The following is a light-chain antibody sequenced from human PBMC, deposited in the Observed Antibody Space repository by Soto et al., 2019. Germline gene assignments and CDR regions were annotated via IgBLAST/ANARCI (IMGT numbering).Light chain of an antibody. Sequence: EIVLTQSPATLSLSPGERATLSCRASQSVSSYLAWYQHKPGRAPRLLIYDASNRATGAPARFSGSGFGTDFTLTISSLEPEDFAVYYCQQHTNWPPGSTFGQGTRLEIK. V-gene: IGKV3-11*01. CDR2: DAS. J-gene: IGKJ5*01. CDR3: QQHTNWPPGST. CDR1: QSVSSY.